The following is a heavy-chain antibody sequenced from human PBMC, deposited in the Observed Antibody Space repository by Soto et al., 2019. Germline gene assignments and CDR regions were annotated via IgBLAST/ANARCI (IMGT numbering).Heavy chain of an antibody. CDR2: ISAYNGNT. D-gene: IGHD3-9*01. V-gene: IGHV1-18*01. CDR3: ARDVILTGRAYYYYYYGMDV. Sequence: ASVKVSCKASGYTFTSYGISWVRQAPGQGREWMGWISAYNGNTNYAQKLQGRVTMTTDTSTSTAYMERRSLRSDDTAVYYCARDVILTGRAYYYYYYGMDVWGQGTTVTVSS. J-gene: IGHJ6*02. CDR1: GYTFTSYG.